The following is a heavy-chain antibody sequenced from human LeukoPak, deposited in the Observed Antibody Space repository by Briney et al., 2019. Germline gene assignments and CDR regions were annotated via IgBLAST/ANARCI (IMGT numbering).Heavy chain of an antibody. V-gene: IGHV4-59*08. CDR2: IYYSGST. J-gene: IGHJ5*02. CDR1: GFSISSFY. Sequence: SETLSLNCTVSGFSISSFYWSWIRQPQGKGLEWIGYIYYSGSTNYNPSLKSRVTISVDTSKNQFSLKLSSVTAADTAVYYCARGGGSDNWFDPWGQGTLVTVSS. CDR3: ARGGGSDNWFDP. D-gene: IGHD3-10*01.